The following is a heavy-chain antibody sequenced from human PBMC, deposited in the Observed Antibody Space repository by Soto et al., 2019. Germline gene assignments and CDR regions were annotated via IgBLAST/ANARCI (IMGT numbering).Heavy chain of an antibody. D-gene: IGHD3-22*01. CDR3: ARSRDDSSGYYRYANYFDC. Sequence: GGSLRLSCAASGFTFDDYGMSWVRQAPGKGLEWVSGINWNGGSTGYADSVKGRFTISRDNAKNSLYLQMNSLRAEDTALYYCARSRDDSSGYYRYANYFDCWGQGTLVTVSS. V-gene: IGHV3-20*04. CDR2: INWNGGST. CDR1: GFTFDDYG. J-gene: IGHJ4*02.